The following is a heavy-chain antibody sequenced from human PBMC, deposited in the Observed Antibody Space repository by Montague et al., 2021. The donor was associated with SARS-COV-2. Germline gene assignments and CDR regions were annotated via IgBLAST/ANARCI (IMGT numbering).Heavy chain of an antibody. V-gene: IGHV3-33*01. J-gene: IGHJ4*02. Sequence: AAIWYGGSNKYYAGSEKCRFTISRDNSKNTLYLQMNSLRAEDTAVYYCARDRCEIVVVPAAIDYWGQGTLVTGSS. D-gene: IGHD2-2*01. CDR2: IWYGGSNK. CDR3: ARDRCEIVVVPAAIDY.